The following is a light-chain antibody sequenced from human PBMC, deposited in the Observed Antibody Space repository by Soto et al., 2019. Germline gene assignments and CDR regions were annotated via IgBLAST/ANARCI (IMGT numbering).Light chain of an antibody. V-gene: IGKV1-5*03. Sequence: DIQMTQSPSTLSASVGDRVIITFLAIQSISSWLEWYQQKXGKAPKXXXYKASSLESGVPSRLRGSGSGTDFTLTISCLQSEDFATYYCQQYYSSPWTFGQGTKVDNK. CDR3: QQYYSSPWT. CDR2: KAS. J-gene: IGKJ1*01. CDR1: QSISSW.